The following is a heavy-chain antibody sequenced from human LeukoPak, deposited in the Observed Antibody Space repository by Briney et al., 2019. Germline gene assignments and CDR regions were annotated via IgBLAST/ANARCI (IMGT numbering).Heavy chain of an antibody. J-gene: IGHJ2*01. CDR3: ARQKDSTGWTWYFDL. CDR2: ISYIGST. V-gene: IGHV4-59*08. D-gene: IGHD6-19*01. Sequence: PSQTLSLTCAVSGGSISGDSWGWIRQPPGKGLEWIGHISYIGSTTYNPSLKSRVTISEDTSENQLSLKLISVTAADTAVYYCARQKDSTGWTWYFDLWGRGTLVTVSS. CDR1: GGSISGDS.